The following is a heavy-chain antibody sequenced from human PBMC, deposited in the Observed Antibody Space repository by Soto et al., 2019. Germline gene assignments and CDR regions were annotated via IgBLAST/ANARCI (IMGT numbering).Heavy chain of an antibody. J-gene: IGHJ4*02. Sequence: QVQLVQSGAEVKKPESSVKVSCKAPGGTFSTYAISWVRQAPGQGLEWMGGIYPMFGTANYAHRFQDRVTITANEPTNTFYLELRRLRSEDTAVYFYASGIQRWTLRINNGYSGWGQGTLVTVSS. V-gene: IGHV1-69*12. D-gene: IGHD3-22*01. CDR3: ASGIQRWTLRINNGYSG. CDR1: GGTFSTYA. CDR2: IYPMFGTA.